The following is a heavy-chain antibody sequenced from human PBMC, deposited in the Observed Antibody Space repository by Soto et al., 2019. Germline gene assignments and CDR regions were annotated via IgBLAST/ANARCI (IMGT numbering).Heavy chain of an antibody. D-gene: IGHD6-19*01. CDR1: GGSISSSNW. V-gene: IGHV4-4*02. CDR2: IYHSGST. CDR3: ARASIAVAGTLDY. Sequence: QVQLQESGPGLVKPSGTLSLTCAVSGGSISSSNWWSWIRQPPGKGLEWIGEIYHSGSTNYNPSLMSRVTISVDKSKHQLSLNLSSVTAADTAVYYCARASIAVAGTLDYWGQGTLVTVSS. J-gene: IGHJ4*02.